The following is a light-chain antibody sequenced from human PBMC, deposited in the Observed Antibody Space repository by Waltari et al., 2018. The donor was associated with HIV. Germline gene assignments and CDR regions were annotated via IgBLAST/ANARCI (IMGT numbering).Light chain of an antibody. CDR3: QQSYTTPRT. CDR1: QSISSY. Sequence: DIQMTQSPSSLSASIGDRVTLTCRASQSISSYFNWYKQKPGKAPKLLIYGASTLQSGVPSNFSGSGSGTDFTLIISSLQPEDFATYYCQQSYTTPRTFGQGTKLEIK. CDR2: GAS. J-gene: IGKJ2*02. V-gene: IGKV1-39*01.